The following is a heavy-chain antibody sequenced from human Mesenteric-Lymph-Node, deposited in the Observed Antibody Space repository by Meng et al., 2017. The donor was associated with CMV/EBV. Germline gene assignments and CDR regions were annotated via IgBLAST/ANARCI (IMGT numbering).Heavy chain of an antibody. D-gene: IGHD2-2*01. J-gene: IGHJ6*02. CDR2: MNPNSGDT. CDR1: GYTFTSYD. CDR3: ARAPYCSSTNCYPHYYGMDV. Sequence: ASVKVSCKASGYTFTSYDVIWVRQATGQGLEWMGWMNPNSGDTGYTQKFQGRIAMTRSTSISTAYMELSSLRSEDTAVYYCARAPYCSSTNCYPHYYGMDVWGQGTTVTVSS. V-gene: IGHV1-8*01.